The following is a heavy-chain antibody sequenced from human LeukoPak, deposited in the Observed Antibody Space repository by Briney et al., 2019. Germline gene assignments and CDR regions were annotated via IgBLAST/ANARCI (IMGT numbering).Heavy chain of an antibody. CDR2: INPNSGGT. CDR3: ARVTLDYLEYWYFDL. CDR1: GYTFTGYY. V-gene: IGHV1-2*02. Sequence: GASVKVSCKASGYTFTGYYMHWVRQAPGQGLEWMGWINPNSGGTNYAQKFQGRVTMTRDTSISTAYVELSRLRSDDTAVYYCARVTLDYLEYWYFDLWGRGTLVTVSS. J-gene: IGHJ2*01. D-gene: IGHD4-11*01.